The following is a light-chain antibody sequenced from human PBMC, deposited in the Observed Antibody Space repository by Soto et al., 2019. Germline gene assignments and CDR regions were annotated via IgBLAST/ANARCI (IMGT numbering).Light chain of an antibody. CDR2: ATS. CDR3: QQSYSTPPGT. J-gene: IGKJ1*01. Sequence: DIQMTQSPSSLSASVGDSVTITCRASRSISTYLIWYQQKPGKAPKLLIYATSSLQSGVPSRFSGSGSGTDFTLTISSLQPEDFATYYCQQSYSTPPGTFGQGTKVDI. V-gene: IGKV1-39*01. CDR1: RSISTY.